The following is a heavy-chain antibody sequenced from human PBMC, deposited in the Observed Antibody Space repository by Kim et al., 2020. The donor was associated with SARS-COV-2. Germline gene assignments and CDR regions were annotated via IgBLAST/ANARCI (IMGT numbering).Heavy chain of an antibody. CDR3: ARGGAGVAGPYLGFFDY. CDR1: GFTFSSYA. V-gene: IGHV3-30*04. Sequence: GGSLRLSCAASGFTFSSYAMHWVRQAPGKGLEWVAVISYDGSNKHYADSVKGRFTISRDNSKNTLYLQMNSLRAEDTAVYYCARGGAGVAGPYLGFFDYWGQGTLVTVSS. CDR2: ISYDGSNK. D-gene: IGHD6-19*01. J-gene: IGHJ4*02.